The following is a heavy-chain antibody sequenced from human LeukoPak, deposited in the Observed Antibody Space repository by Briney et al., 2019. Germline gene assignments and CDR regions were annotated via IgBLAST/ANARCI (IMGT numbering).Heavy chain of an antibody. CDR2: ITSSSSYI. J-gene: IGHJ4*02. CDR1: VFTFSSYS. D-gene: IGHD3-10*01. V-gene: IGHV3-21*01. Sequence: GGSLRLSCAASVFTFSSYSMNWVRQAPGKGREWVSSITSSSSYIYYADSLRGGFTISRDNAKNSLYLQMNSLRAEDTAVYYCARHPPSGYWGQGNLVTVSS. CDR3: ARHPPSGY.